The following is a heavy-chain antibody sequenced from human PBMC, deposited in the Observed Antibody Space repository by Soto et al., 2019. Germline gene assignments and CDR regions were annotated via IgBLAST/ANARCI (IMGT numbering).Heavy chain of an antibody. Sequence: EVQLVESGGGLVQPGRSLRLSCAASGFNFADHAMHWVRQAPGKGLEWLAASSWSSAALGYADSVKGRFTISRDNANSSLYLQMTRLRAEDTALYYCAKEGSVWGGGHFDTWGPGTLVIVSS. D-gene: IGHD3-16*01. J-gene: IGHJ5*02. CDR1: GFNFADHA. V-gene: IGHV3-9*01. CDR2: SSWSSAAL. CDR3: AKEGSVWGGGHFDT.